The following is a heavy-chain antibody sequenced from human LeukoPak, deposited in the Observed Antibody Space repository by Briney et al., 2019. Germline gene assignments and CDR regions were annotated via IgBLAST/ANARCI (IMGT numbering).Heavy chain of an antibody. CDR2: ISYDGSNK. V-gene: IGHV3-30*03. CDR3: ARRSGYHYYYYYYGMDV. D-gene: IGHD3-3*01. Sequence: PGRSLRLSCAASGFTFSSYGMHWVRQAPGKGLEWVAVISYDGSNKYYADSVKGRFTISRDNSKNTLYLQMNSLRAEDTAVYYCARRSGYHYYYYYYGMDVWGQGTTVTVSS. J-gene: IGHJ6*02. CDR1: GFTFSSYG.